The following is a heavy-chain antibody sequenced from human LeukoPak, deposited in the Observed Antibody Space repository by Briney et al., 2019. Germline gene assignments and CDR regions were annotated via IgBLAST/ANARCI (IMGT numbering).Heavy chain of an antibody. J-gene: IGHJ4*02. V-gene: IGHV4-4*02. CDR3: AVLQSHRPLDY. D-gene: IGHD1-26*01. CDR2: IYHSGST. Sequence: SGTLSLTCAVSGGSISSSNWWNWVRQPPGKGLEWIGEIYHSGSTNYNPSLKSRVTISVDTSNNQFSLKLTSVTAADTAVYFCAVLQSHRPLDYWGQGTLVTVSS. CDR1: GGSISSSNW.